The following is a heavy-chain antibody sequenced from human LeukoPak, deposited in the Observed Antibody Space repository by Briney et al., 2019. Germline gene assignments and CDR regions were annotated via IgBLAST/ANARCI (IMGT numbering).Heavy chain of an antibody. CDR2: ISAYNGNT. J-gene: IGHJ4*02. D-gene: IGHD3-22*01. CDR1: GYTFTSYG. V-gene: IGHV1-18*01. CDR3: ARVRGYYDSSGYYYAG. Sequence: ASVKVSCKASGYTFTSYGISWVRQAPGQGLEWMGWISAYNGNTNYAQELQGRVTMTTDTSTSTAYMELRSLRSDDTAVYYCARVRGYYDSSGYYYAGWGQGTLVTVSS.